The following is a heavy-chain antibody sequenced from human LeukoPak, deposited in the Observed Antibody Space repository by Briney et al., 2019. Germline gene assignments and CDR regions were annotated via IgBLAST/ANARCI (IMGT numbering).Heavy chain of an antibody. CDR1: GGTFSSYA. J-gene: IGHJ4*02. CDR2: IIPIFGTA. V-gene: IGHV1-69*01. D-gene: IGHD2-2*01. Sequence: SVKVSCKASGGTFSSYAISWVRQAPGQGLEWMGGIIPIFGTAYYAQKFQGRVTITADESTSTAYMELSSLRSEDTAVYYCARVGYCSSTSCYYYFDYWGQGTLVTVSS. CDR3: ARVGYCSSTSCYYYFDY.